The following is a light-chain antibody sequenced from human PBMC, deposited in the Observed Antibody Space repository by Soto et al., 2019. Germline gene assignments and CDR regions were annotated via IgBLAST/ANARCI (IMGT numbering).Light chain of an antibody. V-gene: IGKV1-27*01. CDR3: QKYISGLIT. J-gene: IGKJ5*01. CDR1: QNINN. Sequence: DIQMTQSPSSLSASVGDRVTITCQASQNINNLAWYQQKPGKVPKLLIYCAYTLQSGVPSRFSGSGSGTDFTLTISSLQPEDVAIYYCQKYISGLITFGQGTRLEIK. CDR2: CAY.